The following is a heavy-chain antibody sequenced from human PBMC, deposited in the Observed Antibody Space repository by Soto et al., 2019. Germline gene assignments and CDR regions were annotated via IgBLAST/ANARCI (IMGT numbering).Heavy chain of an antibody. Sequence: PGGSLRLSCAASGFTFSSYAMSWVRQAPGKGLEWVSAISGSGGSTYYADSVKGRFTISRDNSKNTLYLQMNSLRAEDTAVYYCAKVPLGSGWQEPIDYWGQGTLVTVSS. J-gene: IGHJ4*02. D-gene: IGHD6-19*01. CDR1: GFTFSSYA. CDR3: AKVPLGSGWQEPIDY. V-gene: IGHV3-23*01. CDR2: ISGSGGST.